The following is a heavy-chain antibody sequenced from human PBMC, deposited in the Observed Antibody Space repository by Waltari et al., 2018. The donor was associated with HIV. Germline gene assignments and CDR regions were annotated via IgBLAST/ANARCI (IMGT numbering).Heavy chain of an antibody. CDR2: IYTSGST. CDR3: AREASLGYSSSSGFDY. V-gene: IGHV4-61*02. CDR1: GGSISSGSYY. Sequence: QVQLQESGPGLVKPSQTLSLTCTVPGGSISSGSYYWSWIRQPAGKGLEWIGRIYTSGSTNYNPSLKSRVTISVDTSKNQFSLKLSSVTAADTAVYYCAREASLGYSSSSGFDYWGQGTLVTVSS. J-gene: IGHJ4*02. D-gene: IGHD6-6*01.